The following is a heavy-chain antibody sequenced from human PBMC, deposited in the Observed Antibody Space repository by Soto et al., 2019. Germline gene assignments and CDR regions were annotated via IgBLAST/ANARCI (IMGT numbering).Heavy chain of an antibody. J-gene: IGHJ5*02. Sequence: GGSLRLSCAASGFTFSSYAMSWVRQAPGKGLEWVSAISGSGGSTYYADSVKGRFTISRDNSKNTLYLQMNSLRAEDTAVYYCAKHRMVRGVIVPVSWFDPWGQGTLVTVSS. CDR2: ISGSGGST. CDR1: GFTFSSYA. D-gene: IGHD3-10*01. CDR3: AKHRMVRGVIVPVSWFDP. V-gene: IGHV3-23*01.